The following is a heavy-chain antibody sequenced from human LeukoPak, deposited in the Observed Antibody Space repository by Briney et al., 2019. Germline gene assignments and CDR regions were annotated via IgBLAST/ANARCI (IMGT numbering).Heavy chain of an antibody. J-gene: IGHJ4*02. Sequence: SETLSLTCPVSGGSISSYYWSWIRQPPGKGLEWIGYIYYSGGTNYNPSLKSRVTISVDTSKNQFSLKLSSVTAADTAVYYCARGTLYSSGLLDYWGQGTLVTVSS. D-gene: IGHD6-19*01. V-gene: IGHV4-59*01. CDR3: ARGTLYSSGLLDY. CDR1: GGSISSYY. CDR2: IYYSGGT.